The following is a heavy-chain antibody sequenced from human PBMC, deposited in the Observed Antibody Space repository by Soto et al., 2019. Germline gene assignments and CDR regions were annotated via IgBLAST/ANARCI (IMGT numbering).Heavy chain of an antibody. CDR1: GDSISSYS. CDR3: ARDAFCWGGSCYSHDTWLDP. D-gene: IGHD2-15*01. J-gene: IGHJ5*02. CDR2: IHYNGNT. Sequence: SETLSLTCTVSGDSISSYSWSWIRQPPGKGLEWIGNIHYNGNTKYSPSLKSRVTMSVDTSKNHFSLKLISVTTADTAVYFCARDAFCWGGSCYSHDTWLDPWSQGTLVTVSS. V-gene: IGHV4-59*01.